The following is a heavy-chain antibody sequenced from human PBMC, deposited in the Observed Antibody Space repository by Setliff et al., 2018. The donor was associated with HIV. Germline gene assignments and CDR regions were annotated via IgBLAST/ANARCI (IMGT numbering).Heavy chain of an antibody. CDR3: ARSSGAAEADY. Sequence: ASVKVSCKASGYTFTSYYMHWVRQAPGQGLEWMGIINPSGGSTSYAQKFQGRVTMTRDTSTSTVYMELSSLRSDDTAVYYCARSSGAAEADYWGQGTLVTVSS. V-gene: IGHV1-46*01. D-gene: IGHD6-13*01. CDR1: GYTFTSYY. J-gene: IGHJ4*02. CDR2: INPSGGST.